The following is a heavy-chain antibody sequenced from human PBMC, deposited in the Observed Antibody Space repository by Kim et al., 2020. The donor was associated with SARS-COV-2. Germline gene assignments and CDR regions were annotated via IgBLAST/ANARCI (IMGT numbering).Heavy chain of an antibody. Sequence: GGSLRLSCAASGFTFSSYEMNWVRQAPGKGLEWVSYISSSGSTIYYADSVKGRFTISRDNAKNSLYLQMNSLRAEDTAVYYCARDDNHELDFDQYYYYYYGMDVWGQGTTVTVSS. J-gene: IGHJ6*02. CDR1: GFTFSSYE. CDR3: ARDDNHELDFDQYYYYYYGMDV. V-gene: IGHV3-48*03. D-gene: IGHD3-9*01. CDR2: ISSSGSTI.